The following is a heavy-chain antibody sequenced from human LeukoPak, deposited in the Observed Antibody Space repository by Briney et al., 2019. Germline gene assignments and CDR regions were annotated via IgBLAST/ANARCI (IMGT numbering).Heavy chain of an antibody. D-gene: IGHD1-26*01. CDR2: ISWNSGSI. V-gene: IGHV3-9*03. J-gene: IGHJ5*02. CDR3: AKAARVGADNWFDP. CDR1: GFTFDDYA. Sequence: SGGSLRLSCAASGFTFDDYAMHSGRRAPGKGLEWVSGISWNSGSIGYADSVKGRFTISRDNAKNSLYLQMNSLRAEDMALYYCAKAARVGADNWFDPWGQGTLVTVSS.